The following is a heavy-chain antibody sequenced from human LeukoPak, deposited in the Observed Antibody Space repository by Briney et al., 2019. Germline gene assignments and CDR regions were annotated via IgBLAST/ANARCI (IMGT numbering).Heavy chain of an antibody. CDR3: ATDFYDST. J-gene: IGHJ5*02. Sequence: GGSLRLSCATSGFTFSNAWMNWVRQAPGKGLEWVGRIRSNSDGGTIDYAAPVNGRFPLSRDDPKTTLYLQMNSLQTEDTAVYYCATDFYDSTWGQGTLVTVSS. CDR1: GFTFSNAW. V-gene: IGHV3-15*07. CDR2: IRSNSDGGTI. D-gene: IGHD3-22*01.